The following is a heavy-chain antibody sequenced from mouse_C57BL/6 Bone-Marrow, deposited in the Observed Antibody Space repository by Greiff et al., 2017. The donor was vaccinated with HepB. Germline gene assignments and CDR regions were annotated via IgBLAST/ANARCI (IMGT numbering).Heavy chain of an antibody. Sequence: VQLQQPGAELVKPGASVKLSCKASGYTFTSYWMHWVKQRPGQGLEWIGMIHPNSGSTNYNEKFKSKATLTVDKSSSTAYMQLSSLTSEDSAVYYCARRSLLPSYYAMDYWGQGTSVTVSS. J-gene: IGHJ4*01. V-gene: IGHV1-64*01. CDR2: IHPNSGST. D-gene: IGHD1-1*01. CDR1: GYTFTSYW. CDR3: ARRSLLPSYYAMDY.